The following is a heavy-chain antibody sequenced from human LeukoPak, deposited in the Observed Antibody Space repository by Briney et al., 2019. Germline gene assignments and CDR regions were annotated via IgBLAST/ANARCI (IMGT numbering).Heavy chain of an antibody. CDR2: INPNSGGT. Sequence: ASVKVSCKASGYTFTGYYMHWVRQAPGQGLEWMGRINPNSGGTNYAQKFQGSVTMTRDTSISTAYMELSRLRSDDTAVYYCARADHEYCSSTSCYYCYYYMDVWGKGTTVTVSS. J-gene: IGHJ6*03. D-gene: IGHD2-2*01. CDR1: GYTFTGYY. CDR3: ARADHEYCSSTSCYYCYYYMDV. V-gene: IGHV1-2*06.